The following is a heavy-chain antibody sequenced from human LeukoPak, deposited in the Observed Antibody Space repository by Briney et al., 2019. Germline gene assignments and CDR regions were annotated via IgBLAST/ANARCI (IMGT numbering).Heavy chain of an antibody. CDR2: INWNGGNT. V-gene: IGHV3-20*04. CDR3: ARDDRWELRSPYYFDY. CDR1: GFIFDDYG. Sequence: GGSLRLSCAASGFIFDDYGMTWVRQVPGKGLEWVASINWNGGNTHYAESVKGRFIISRDNAKNSLYLQMNSLRAEDAAVYYCARDDRWELRSPYYFDYWGQGTLVTVSS. J-gene: IGHJ4*02. D-gene: IGHD1-26*01.